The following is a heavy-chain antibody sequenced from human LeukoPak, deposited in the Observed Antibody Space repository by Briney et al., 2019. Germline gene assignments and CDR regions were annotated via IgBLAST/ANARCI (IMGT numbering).Heavy chain of an antibody. CDR2: ISYDGSNK. V-gene: IGHV3-30*04. D-gene: IGHD4-17*01. CDR1: GFTFSSYA. Sequence: GGSLRLSCAASGFTFSSYAMHWVRQAPGKGLEWVAVISYDGSNKYYADSVKGRFTISRDNSKNTLYLQMNSLRAEDTAVYYCARDPRIMTTVTTGGYFDYWGQGTLVTVSS. CDR3: ARDPRIMTTVTTGGYFDY. J-gene: IGHJ4*02.